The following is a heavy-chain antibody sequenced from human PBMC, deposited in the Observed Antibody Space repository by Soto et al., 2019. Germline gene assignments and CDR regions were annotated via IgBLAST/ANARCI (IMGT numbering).Heavy chain of an antibody. CDR2: ISGYNGNI. Sequence: QVQLVQSGDEVKKPGASVKVSCKASGYTFNRYGLSWVRQAPGQGLEWMGWISGYNGNIKNAQKFQDRVTMTTDTSTSTAYMELRSLRSDDTAMYYCARHGSSILNGMDVWGQGTTVTVSS. CDR3: ARHGSSILNGMDV. V-gene: IGHV1-18*01. D-gene: IGHD3-10*01. J-gene: IGHJ6*02. CDR1: GYTFNRYG.